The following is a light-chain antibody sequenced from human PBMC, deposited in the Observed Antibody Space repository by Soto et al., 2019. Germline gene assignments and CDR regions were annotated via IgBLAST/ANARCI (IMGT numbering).Light chain of an antibody. Sequence: QAVLTQPPSASGSPGQSVTISCTGTSSDVGGHNFVSWYQQHPGKAPKFLIYEVTKRPSGVPDRFSGSKSGITASLTVSGLQADDEAYYYCSADAGNNNPVIFGGGTKLTVL. CDR1: SSDVGGHNF. CDR3: SADAGNNNPVI. J-gene: IGLJ2*01. V-gene: IGLV2-8*01. CDR2: EVT.